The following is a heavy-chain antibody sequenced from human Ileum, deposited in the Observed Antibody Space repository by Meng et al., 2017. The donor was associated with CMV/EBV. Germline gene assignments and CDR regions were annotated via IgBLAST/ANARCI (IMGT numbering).Heavy chain of an antibody. CDR1: GFTFSNAW. CDR3: ARQPFDY. V-gene: IGHV3-7*01. J-gene: IGHJ4*02. Sequence: GESLKISCAASGFTFSNAWMTWVRQAPGKGLEWVANIKEDGSEKYSVDSVKGRFTISRDNAKNSLYLQMNNLRAEDTAVYYCARQPFDYWGQGTLVTVSS. CDR2: IKEDGSEK.